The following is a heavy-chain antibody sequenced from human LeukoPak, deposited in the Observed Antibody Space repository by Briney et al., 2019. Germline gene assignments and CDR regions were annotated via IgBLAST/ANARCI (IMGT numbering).Heavy chain of an antibody. D-gene: IGHD4-17*01. J-gene: IGHJ4*02. CDR2: ISSSGSTI. Sequence: PGGSLRLSCAASGSTFSSYEMNWVRQAPGKGLEWVSYISSSGSTIYYADSVKGRFTISRDNAKNSLYLQMNSLRAEDTAVYYCASVGLDGDPGDEFDYWGQGTLVTVSS. V-gene: IGHV3-48*03. CDR1: GSTFSSYE. CDR3: ASVGLDGDPGDEFDY.